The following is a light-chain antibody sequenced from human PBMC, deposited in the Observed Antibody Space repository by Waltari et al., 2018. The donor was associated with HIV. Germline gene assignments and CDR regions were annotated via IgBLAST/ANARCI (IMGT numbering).Light chain of an antibody. J-gene: IGKJ4*01. V-gene: IGKV4-1*01. CDR3: QQYYTLRST. CDR2: WAS. CDR1: RTVLYNRNY. Sequence: DIVMTQSPDSLAVSLGPRATVTSTSSRTVLYNRNYLAWSQQKPGQAPKVLIYWASTRAFGGPDRFSGSEAGTDFSRTISRVQADDVAIYYCQQYYTLRSTFGGGTKIEI.